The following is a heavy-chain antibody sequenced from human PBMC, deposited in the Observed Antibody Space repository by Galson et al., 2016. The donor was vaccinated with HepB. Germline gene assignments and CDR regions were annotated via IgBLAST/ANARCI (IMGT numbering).Heavy chain of an antibody. J-gene: IGHJ5*02. D-gene: IGHD2-21*02. CDR3: ARGVVVTSMMEGCWFDP. Sequence: SVKVSCKASGGTFTSYTITWMRQAPGQGLEWMGRIIPLLGIINYAEKFQGRLTITADKSTSTTYMDLSSLKSEDTAVYYCARGVVVTSMMEGCWFDPGGQGTLVTVSS. CDR1: GGTFTSYT. CDR2: IIPLLGII. V-gene: IGHV1-69*02.